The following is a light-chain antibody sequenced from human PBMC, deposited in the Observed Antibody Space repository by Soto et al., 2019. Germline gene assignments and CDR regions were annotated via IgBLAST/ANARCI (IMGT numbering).Light chain of an antibody. V-gene: IGKV3-20*01. J-gene: IGKJ1*01. Sequence: EIVLTQSPGTLSFSPGERATLSCRASQSVSASYLAWYQQKPGQAPRLLIYAASSRATGVPDRFSGSGSGTDFTLTISGLDPEDFAVYFCQQYGTPPWTFGQGTKVDIK. CDR2: AAS. CDR1: QSVSASY. CDR3: QQYGTPPWT.